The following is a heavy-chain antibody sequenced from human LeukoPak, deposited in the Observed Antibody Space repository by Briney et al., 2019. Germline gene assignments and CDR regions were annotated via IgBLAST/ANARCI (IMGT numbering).Heavy chain of an antibody. CDR3: TREGPWSSGIDY. CDR2: ISGSGDTT. CDR1: GFTFRSYA. Sequence: GGSLRLSCAASGFTFRSYAMTWVRQAPGKGLEWVSGISGSGDTTYYADSVKGRFTISRDNSKNTLYVQMNSLRAEDTAVYYCTREGPWSSGIDYWGQGTLVTVSS. J-gene: IGHJ4*02. V-gene: IGHV3-23*01. D-gene: IGHD6-19*01.